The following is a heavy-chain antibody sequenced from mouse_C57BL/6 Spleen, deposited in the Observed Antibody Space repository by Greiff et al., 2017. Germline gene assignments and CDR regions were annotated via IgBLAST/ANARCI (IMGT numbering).Heavy chain of an antibody. CDR3: ARHRYAMDY. J-gene: IGHJ4*01. V-gene: IGHV1-82*01. CDR1: GYAFSSSW. CDR2: IYPGDGDT. Sequence: QVQLQQSGPELVKPGASVKISCKASGYAFSSSWMNWVKQRPGQGLEWIGRIYPGDGDTNYNGKFKGKATLTADKSSSTAYMQLSSLTSEDSAVYFWARHRYAMDYWGQGTSVTVSS.